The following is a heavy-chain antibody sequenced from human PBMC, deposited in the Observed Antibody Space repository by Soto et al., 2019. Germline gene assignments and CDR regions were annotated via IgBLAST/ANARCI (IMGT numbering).Heavy chain of an antibody. V-gene: IGHV4-59*08. Sequence: SETLSLTCTVSGGSISSYYWSWIRQPPGKGLEWVGYIYYSGSTNYNPSLKSRVTISIDTSKNQFSLKLSSVTAADTAVYYCARHLLLYYYDSSGYYLRDAFDIWGQGTMVTVSS. CDR2: IYYSGST. J-gene: IGHJ3*02. D-gene: IGHD3-22*01. CDR1: GGSISSYY. CDR3: ARHLLLYYYDSSGYYLRDAFDI.